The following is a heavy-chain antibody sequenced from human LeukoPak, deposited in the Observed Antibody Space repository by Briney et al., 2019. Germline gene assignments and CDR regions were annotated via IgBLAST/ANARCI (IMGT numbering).Heavy chain of an antibody. V-gene: IGHV1-24*01. CDR2: FDPEDGET. Sequence: ASVKVSCKASGYTFTSYDINWVRQAPGKGLEWMGGFDPEDGETIYAQKFQGRVTMPEDTSTDTAYMELSSLRSEDTAVYYCATAKYSGYDKYYFDYWGQGTLVTVSS. D-gene: IGHD5-12*01. CDR1: GYTFTSYD. CDR3: ATAKYSGYDKYYFDY. J-gene: IGHJ4*02.